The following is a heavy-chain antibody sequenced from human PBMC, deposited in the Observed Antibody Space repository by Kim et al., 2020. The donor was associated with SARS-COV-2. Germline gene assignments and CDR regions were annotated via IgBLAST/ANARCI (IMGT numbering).Heavy chain of an antibody. D-gene: IGHD6-19*01. CDR1: GYTFTSYG. Sequence: ASVKVSCKASGYTFTSYGISWVRQAPGQGLEWMGWISAYNGNTNYAQKLQGRVTMTTDTSTSTAYMELRSLRSDDTAVYYCARTRRSSGSGWFDPWGQGTLVTVSS. CDR3: ARTRRSSGSGWFDP. V-gene: IGHV1-18*01. J-gene: IGHJ5*02. CDR2: ISAYNGNT.